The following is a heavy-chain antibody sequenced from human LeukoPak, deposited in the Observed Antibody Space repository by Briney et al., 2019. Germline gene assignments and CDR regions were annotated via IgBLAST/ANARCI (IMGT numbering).Heavy chain of an antibody. CDR3: ARDRLLWFGELLYYFDY. D-gene: IGHD3-10*01. CDR1: GYTFTSYG. Sequence: GASVTVSCKASGYTFTSYGISWVRQAPGQGLEWMGWISAYNGNTKYAQKLQGRVTMTTDTSTSTAYMELRSLRSDDTAVYYCARDRLLWFGELLYYFDYWGQGTLVTVSS. V-gene: IGHV1-18*01. J-gene: IGHJ4*02. CDR2: ISAYNGNT.